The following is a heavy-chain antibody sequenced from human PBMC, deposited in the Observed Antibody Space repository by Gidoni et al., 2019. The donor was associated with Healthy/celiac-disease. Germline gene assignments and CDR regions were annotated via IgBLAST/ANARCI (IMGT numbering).Heavy chain of an antibody. D-gene: IGHD6-6*01. CDR2: IYYSGST. CDR3: AKMQLGGWFDP. J-gene: IGHJ5*02. CDR1: GGSISSSSYY. Sequence: LPPQHSSPRLVKPSETLSLSCTVAGGSISSSSYYWGWIRQPPGKGLEWIGSIYYSGSTYYNPSLKSRVNISVDTSKNQFSLKLSSVTAADTAVYYCAKMQLGGWFDPWGQGTLVTVSS. V-gene: IGHV4-39*01.